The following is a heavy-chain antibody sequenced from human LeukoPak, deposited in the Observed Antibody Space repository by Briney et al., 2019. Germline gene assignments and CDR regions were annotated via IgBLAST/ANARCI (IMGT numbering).Heavy chain of an antibody. J-gene: IGHJ4*02. V-gene: IGHV4-59*01. Sequence: SETLSLTCTVSGGSIRSYYWSWLRQSPGKGLDWIGYIYYSGITNYNPSLKSRVTISVDTSKNQFSLKLSSVTAADTAVYYCARVRDSGYYDFDYWGQGTPVTVSS. CDR2: IYYSGIT. CDR3: ARVRDSGYYDFDY. D-gene: IGHD3-22*01. CDR1: GGSIRSYY.